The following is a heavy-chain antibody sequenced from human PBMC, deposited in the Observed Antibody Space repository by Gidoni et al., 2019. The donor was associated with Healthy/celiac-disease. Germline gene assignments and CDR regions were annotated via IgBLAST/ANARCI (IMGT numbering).Heavy chain of an antibody. D-gene: IGHD3-9*01. J-gene: IGHJ4*02. CDR3: ASWRYYDILTGYYFDY. CDR1: GGSISSSSYY. V-gene: IGHV4-39*01. Sequence: QLPLQESGPGLVKPSETLSLTCTVSGGSISSSSYYWGWIRQPPGKGLEWIGSIYYSGSTYYNPSLKSRVTISVDTSKNQFSLKLSSVTAADTAVYYCASWRYYDILTGYYFDYWGQGTLVTVSS. CDR2: IYYSGST.